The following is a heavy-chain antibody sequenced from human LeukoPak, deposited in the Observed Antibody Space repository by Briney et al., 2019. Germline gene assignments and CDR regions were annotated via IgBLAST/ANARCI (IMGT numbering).Heavy chain of an antibody. V-gene: IGHV3-33*08. CDR1: GFTFSSYG. CDR3: ARVGSGSYFLDGFDI. Sequence: RSLRLSCAASGFTFSSYGMHWVRQAPGKGLEWVAVIWYDGSIKYYADSVKGRFTISRDNPKNTLYLQMNSLRAEDTAVYYCARVGSGSYFLDGFDIWGQGTMVTVSS. CDR2: IWYDGSIK. D-gene: IGHD1-26*01. J-gene: IGHJ3*02.